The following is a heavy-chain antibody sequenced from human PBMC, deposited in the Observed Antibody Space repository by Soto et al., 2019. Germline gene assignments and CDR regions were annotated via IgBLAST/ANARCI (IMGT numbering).Heavy chain of an antibody. CDR3: APSSYYGRNSGFDY. J-gene: IGHJ4*02. V-gene: IGHV1-3*01. Sequence: ASVKVSCKASGYTFSDYAMHWFRQAPGQRPEWMGWLNVDNGDYKYSQKFQGRVTLTRDTSTDTAYMELSSLRSEDTAVYYCAPSSYYGRNSGFDYCGQGTLVTVSS. D-gene: IGHD4-17*01. CDR2: LNVDNGDY. CDR1: GYTFSDYA.